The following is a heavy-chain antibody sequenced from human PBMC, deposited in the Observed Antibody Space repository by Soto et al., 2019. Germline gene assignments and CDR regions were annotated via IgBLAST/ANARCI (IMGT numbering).Heavy chain of an antibody. J-gene: IGHJ4*02. CDR1: GFSFSSYG. Sequence: GGSLGLSCAASGFSFSSYGMQWVRQAPGKGLEWVAVISYDGSNKYYADSVKGRFTISRDNSKNTLYLQVNSLRAEDTAVYYCAKGEWIQLWFPPFDYWGQRTLVTVSS. V-gene: IGHV3-30*18. CDR3: AKGEWIQLWFPPFDY. D-gene: IGHD5-18*01. CDR2: ISYDGSNK.